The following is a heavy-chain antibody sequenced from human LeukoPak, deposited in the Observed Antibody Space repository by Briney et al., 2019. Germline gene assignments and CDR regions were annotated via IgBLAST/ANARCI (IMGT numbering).Heavy chain of an antibody. V-gene: IGHV3-53*01. Sequence: PGGSLRLSCAAPGFSVRGNYTTGVRKAPGKGLEWVSVIYSGGSTYYADSVKGRFTISRDNSKNTLYLQMSSLRAEETAVYYWARDGTGYCSGGRCYSGWFDPWGQGTLVTVSS. CDR2: IYSGGST. D-gene: IGHD2-15*01. J-gene: IGHJ5*02. CDR1: GFSVRGNY. CDR3: ARDGTGYCSGGRCYSGWFDP.